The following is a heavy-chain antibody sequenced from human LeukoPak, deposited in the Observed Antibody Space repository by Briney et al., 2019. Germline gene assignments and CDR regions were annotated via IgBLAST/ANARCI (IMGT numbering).Heavy chain of an antibody. Sequence: ASVKVSCRASGYTFTSYDINWVRQATGQGLEWMGWMNPNSGNTGYAQKFQGRVTMTRNTSISTACMELSSLRSEDTAVYYCARGLVAVKGSYSYWGQGTLVTVSS. V-gene: IGHV1-8*01. CDR1: GYTFTSYD. D-gene: IGHD2-15*01. J-gene: IGHJ4*02. CDR3: ARGLVAVKGSYSY. CDR2: MNPNSGNT.